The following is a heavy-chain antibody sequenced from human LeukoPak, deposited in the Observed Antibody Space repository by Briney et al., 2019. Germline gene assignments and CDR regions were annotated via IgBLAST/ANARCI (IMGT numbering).Heavy chain of an antibody. J-gene: IGHJ4*02. Sequence: GGSLRLSCVASGFTFSSYNFNWVRQAPGKGLEWASAISMSGGYIYYTDSVKGRFTISRDNSKNTLYLQMNSLRAEDTAVYYCARNWDYFDYWGQGTLVTVSS. CDR3: ARNWDYFDY. CDR2: ISMSGGYI. CDR1: GFTFSSYN. D-gene: IGHD7-27*01. V-gene: IGHV3-21*01.